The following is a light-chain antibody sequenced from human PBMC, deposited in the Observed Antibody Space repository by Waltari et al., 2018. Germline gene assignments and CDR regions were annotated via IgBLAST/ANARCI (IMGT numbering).Light chain of an antibody. CDR1: QRVLYSSNNKTY. CDR2: CAS. J-gene: IGKJ1*01. CDR3: QHYYSPPWT. V-gene: IGKV4-1*01. Sequence: DIMLTQSPGTLPLSLGERATIHCKSSQRVLYSSNNKTYLACYQQKPGQPPKLLIYCASTRESGVPDRFSGSVSGTDFTLTISSLQAEDVAVYYCQHYYSPPWTFGQGTKVEIK.